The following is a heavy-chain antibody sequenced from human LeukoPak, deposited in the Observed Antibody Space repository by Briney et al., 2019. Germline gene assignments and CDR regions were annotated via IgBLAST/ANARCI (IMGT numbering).Heavy chain of an antibody. D-gene: IGHD3-16*01. CDR1: GDSLSNNNVA. J-gene: IGHJ4*02. Sequence: SQTLSLTFAISGDSLSNNNVAWNWIRQSPSRGLEWLGRTYYRSKWNTDYAVSVKSRITINSDTSKNQFSLQLNSVTPEDTAVYYCARGCYGSFDYWDREPWSPSPQ. CDR2: TYYRSKWNT. V-gene: IGHV6-1*01. CDR3: ARGCYGSFDY.